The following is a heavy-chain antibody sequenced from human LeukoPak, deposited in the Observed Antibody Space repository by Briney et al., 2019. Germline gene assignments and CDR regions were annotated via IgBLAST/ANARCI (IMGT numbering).Heavy chain of an antibody. V-gene: IGHV3-23*01. Sequence: GGSLRLSCAASGFTFSSYAMSWIRQAPGKGLEWVSAISGSGGSTYYADSVKGRFTISRDNSNNTLYLQMNSLRAEDTAVYYCAKYYYDSSGYDYFDYWGQGTLVGVSS. J-gene: IGHJ4*02. CDR2: ISGSGGST. D-gene: IGHD3-22*01. CDR3: AKYYYDSSGYDYFDY. CDR1: GFTFSSYA.